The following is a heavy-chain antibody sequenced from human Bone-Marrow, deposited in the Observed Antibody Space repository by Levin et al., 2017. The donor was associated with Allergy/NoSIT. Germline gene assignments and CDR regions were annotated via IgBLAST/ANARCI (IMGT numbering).Heavy chain of an antibody. Sequence: GESLKISCVGSGFTFSTYGIHWVRQAPGKGLEWVTLIWNDGSKQYYADSVKGRFTVSRDNSKNTVYLQMNSLRAEDTGLYYCARDIGHCSTGTCYSESHFDYWGQGTLVTVSS. CDR2: IWNDGSKQ. V-gene: IGHV3-33*01. CDR3: ARDIGHCSTGTCYSESHFDY. D-gene: IGHD2-15*01. J-gene: IGHJ4*02. CDR1: GFTFSTYG.